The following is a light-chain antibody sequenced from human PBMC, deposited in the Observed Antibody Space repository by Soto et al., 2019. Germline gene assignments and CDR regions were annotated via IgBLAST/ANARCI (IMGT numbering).Light chain of an antibody. CDR1: SSDVATYNY. CDR2: EGT. V-gene: IGLV2-14*01. Sequence: QSALTQPASVSGSPGQSITISCTGTSSDVATYNYVSWYQQHPGKAPKLMIYEGTKRPSGVSSRFSGSKSGNTASLTISGLQAEDEADYYCSSYTATTTRVFGGGTKLTVL. J-gene: IGLJ2*01. CDR3: SSYTATTTRV.